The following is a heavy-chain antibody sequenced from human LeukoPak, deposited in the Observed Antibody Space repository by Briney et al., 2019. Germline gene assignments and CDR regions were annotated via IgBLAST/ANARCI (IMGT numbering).Heavy chain of an antibody. CDR1: GGSFSGYY. D-gene: IGHD3-10*01. CDR2: INHSGST. CDR3: ARERRVSTMVRGRGTTFDY. V-gene: IGHV4-34*01. Sequence: SETLSLTCAVYGGSFSGYYWSWIRQLPGKGLEWIGEINHSGSTNYNPSLKSRVTISVDTSKNQFSLKLSSVTAADTAVYYCARERRVSTMVRGRGTTFDYWGQGTLVTVSS. J-gene: IGHJ4*02.